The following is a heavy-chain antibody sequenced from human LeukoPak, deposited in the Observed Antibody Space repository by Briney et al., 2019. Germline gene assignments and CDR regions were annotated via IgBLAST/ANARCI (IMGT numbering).Heavy chain of an antibody. CDR2: IIPIFGIA. CDR1: GGTFSSYA. CDR3: ARGPHLYGDYVPYYFDY. J-gene: IGHJ4*02. Sequence: SVKVSCKASGGTFSSYAISWVRQAPGQGLEWMGRIIPIFGIANHAQKFQGRVTITADKSTSTAYMELSSLRSEDTAVYYCARGPHLYGDYVPYYFDYWGQGTLVTVSS. V-gene: IGHV1-69*04. D-gene: IGHD4-17*01.